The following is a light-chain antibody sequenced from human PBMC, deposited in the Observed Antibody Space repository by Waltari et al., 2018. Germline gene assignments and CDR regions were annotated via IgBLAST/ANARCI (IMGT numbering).Light chain of an antibody. V-gene: IGLV2-11*01. Sequence: QSALTQPRSVSGSPGQSVTISCTGTSSDVGGYNYVSWYQQHPGKAPKFMIFDVTKRPSGVPDRFSGSKSGYTASLTISGLQAEDEADYYCCSYAGSHTWVFGGGTKLTVL. J-gene: IGLJ3*02. CDR2: DVT. CDR3: CSYAGSHTWV. CDR1: SSDVGGYNY.